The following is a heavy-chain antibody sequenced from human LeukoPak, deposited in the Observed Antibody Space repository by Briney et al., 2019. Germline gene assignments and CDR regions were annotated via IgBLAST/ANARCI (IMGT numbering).Heavy chain of an antibody. CDR1: GYTFTTLD. CDR2: INPNSGNR. V-gene: IGHV1-8*03. CDR3: ARSGCSSTSCYKDWFDP. D-gene: IGHD2-2*02. Sequence: GASVKVSCKASGYTFTTLDINWVRQATGQGLEWMGWINPNSGNRGYAQKFQGRVTITRDTSISTAYMELSRLRSDDTAVYYCARSGCSSTSCYKDWFDPWGQGTLVTVSS. J-gene: IGHJ5*02.